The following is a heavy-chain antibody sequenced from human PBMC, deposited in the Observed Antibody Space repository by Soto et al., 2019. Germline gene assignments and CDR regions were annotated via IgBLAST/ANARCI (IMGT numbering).Heavy chain of an antibody. CDR1: GYSFTSYW. CDR3: ARGGYCSSTSCYALYYYYYGMDV. CDR2: IYPGDSDT. D-gene: IGHD2-2*01. Sequence: PGESLKISCKGSGYSFTSYWIGWVRQMPGKGLEWMGIIYPGDSDTRYSPSFQGQVTISADKSISTAYLQWSSLKAPDTAMYYCARGGYCSSTSCYALYYYYYGMDVWGQGTTVT. V-gene: IGHV5-51*01. J-gene: IGHJ6*02.